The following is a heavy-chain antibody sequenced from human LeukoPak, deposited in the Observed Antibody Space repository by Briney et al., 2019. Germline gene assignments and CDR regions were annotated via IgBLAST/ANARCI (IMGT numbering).Heavy chain of an antibody. D-gene: IGHD6-19*01. CDR1: GFTFGDYA. CDR3: TREGDSSGWYVDY. Sequence: PGRSLRLSCTASGFTFGDYAMSWVRQAPRKGLEWVGFIRSKAYGGTTEYAASVKGRFTISRDDSKSIAYLQMNSLKTEDTAVYYCTREGDSSGWYVDYWGQGTLVTVSS. J-gene: IGHJ4*02. CDR2: IRSKAYGGTT. V-gene: IGHV3-49*04.